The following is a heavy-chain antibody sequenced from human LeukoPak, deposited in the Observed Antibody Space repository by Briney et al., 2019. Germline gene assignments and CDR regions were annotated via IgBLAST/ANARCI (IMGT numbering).Heavy chain of an antibody. Sequence: GGSLRLSCAASGFTFSDFHMCWIRQAPGKGLEWVSFSSTSGSTIFYADSVKGRFTISRDNAKNSLYLQMNSLRAEDTAVYYCARKRADALDIWGPGTMVTVSS. CDR2: SSTSGSTI. J-gene: IGHJ3*02. CDR3: ARKRADALDI. CDR1: GFTFSDFH. D-gene: IGHD6-25*01. V-gene: IGHV3-11*01.